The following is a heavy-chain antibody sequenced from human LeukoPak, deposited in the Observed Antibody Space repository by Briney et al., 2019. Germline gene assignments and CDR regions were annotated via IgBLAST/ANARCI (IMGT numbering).Heavy chain of an antibody. CDR2: INPSGGST. Sequence: GASVKVSCKASGYTFTSYYMHWVRQAPGQGLEWMGLINPSGGSTSYAQKFQGRVTMTRDTSTSTVYMELSSLRSEDTAVYYCARGSAGTSDYYYYGMDVWGQGTTVTVSS. V-gene: IGHV1-46*01. J-gene: IGHJ6*02. D-gene: IGHD6-13*01. CDR3: ARGSAGTSDYYYYGMDV. CDR1: GYTFTSYY.